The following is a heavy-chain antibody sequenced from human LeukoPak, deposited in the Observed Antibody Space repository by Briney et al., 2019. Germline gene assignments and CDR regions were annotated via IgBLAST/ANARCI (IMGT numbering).Heavy chain of an antibody. CDR3: ARGVVGAFGY. V-gene: IGHV4-39*07. J-gene: IGHJ4*02. CDR1: GDSISSSNYY. D-gene: IGHD1-26*01. Sequence: PSETLSLTFTVSGDSISSSNYYWGWIRQPPGKGLEWIGYIYYSGSTYYNPSLKSRVTISVDTSKNQFSLKLSSVTAADTAVYYCARGVVGAFGYWGQGTLVTVSS. CDR2: IYYSGST.